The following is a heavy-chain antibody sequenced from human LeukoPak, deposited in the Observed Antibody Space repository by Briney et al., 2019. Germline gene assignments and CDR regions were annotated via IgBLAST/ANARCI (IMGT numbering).Heavy chain of an antibody. J-gene: IGHJ4*02. CDR3: ARGSGNYYFDS. Sequence: GRCLRLSRAASGYTLSIYGKHWVRDAPGKGLEWVLGMNSDGTNTRYADSVRGRFTISRDNAKNTVYLQMSSLRVEDTAVFYCARGSGNYYFDSWGLGTLVTVSS. D-gene: IGHD1-26*01. V-gene: IGHV3-74*01. CDR1: GYTLSIYG. CDR2: MNSDGTNT.